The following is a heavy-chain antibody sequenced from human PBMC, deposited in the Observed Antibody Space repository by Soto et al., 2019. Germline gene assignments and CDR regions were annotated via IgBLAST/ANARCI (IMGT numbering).Heavy chain of an antibody. CDR3: ASSGIWGSYRYSDY. J-gene: IGHJ4*02. Sequence: QVQLQQWGAGLLKPSETLSLTCAVYGGSFSGYYWSWIRQPPGKGLEWIGEINHSGSTNYNPSLKSRVTISVDTSKNQFSLKLSSVTAADTAVYYCASSGIWGSYRYSDYWGQGTLVTVSS. D-gene: IGHD3-16*02. V-gene: IGHV4-34*01. CDR2: INHSGST. CDR1: GGSFSGYY.